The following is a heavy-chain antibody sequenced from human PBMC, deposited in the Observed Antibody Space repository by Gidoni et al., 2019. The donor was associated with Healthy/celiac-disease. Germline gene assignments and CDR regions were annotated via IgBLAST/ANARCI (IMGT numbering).Heavy chain of an antibody. CDR2: IRYDGSNK. Sequence: VQLVDPGGGVVEPGGPLSLCGAAAGFTFRSYCMHWVRQAPGKGLEWVAFIRYDGSNKYYADSVKGRFTISRDNSKNTLYLQMNSLRAEDTAVYYCAKAGTGGFDYWGQGTLVTVSS. CDR1: GFTFRSYC. D-gene: IGHD1-7*01. CDR3: AKAGTGGFDY. J-gene: IGHJ4*02. V-gene: IGHV3-30*02.